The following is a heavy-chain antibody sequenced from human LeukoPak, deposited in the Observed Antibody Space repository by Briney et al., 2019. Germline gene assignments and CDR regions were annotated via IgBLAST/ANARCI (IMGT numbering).Heavy chain of an antibody. D-gene: IGHD1-1*01. V-gene: IGHV3-23*01. CDR3: ATRGTTATEYLEY. CDR1: GFTFSNYV. J-gene: IGHJ4*02. CDR2: ISGSGGAR. Sequence: GGSLRLSCAASGFTFSNYVVSWVRQAPGIGLEWVSTISGSGGARYYADSVKGRFTISRDNSKNTLHLQMNSLRAEDTAVSYCATRGTTATEYLEYWGRGALVTVSS.